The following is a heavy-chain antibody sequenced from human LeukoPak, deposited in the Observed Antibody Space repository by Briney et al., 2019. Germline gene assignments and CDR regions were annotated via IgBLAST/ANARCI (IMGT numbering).Heavy chain of an antibody. V-gene: IGHV1-18*01. D-gene: IGHD3-10*01. CDR3: ARDVLSGGLDVFDI. CDR1: GYTFTNYG. J-gene: IGHJ3*02. Sequence: GASVKVSCKTSGYTFTNYGISWVRQAPGQGLEWMGWISGHSGNTKYAQRPQGRVIMTTDTSTSTAYMELRSLKSDDTAVYYCARDVLSGGLDVFDIWGQGTMVTVSS. CDR2: ISGHSGNT.